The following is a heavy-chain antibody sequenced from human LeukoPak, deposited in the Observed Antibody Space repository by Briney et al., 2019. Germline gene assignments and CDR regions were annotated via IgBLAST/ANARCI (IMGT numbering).Heavy chain of an antibody. CDR2: ISSSSSYI. CDR3: ARDLFPYGMDV. V-gene: IGHV3-21*01. J-gene: IGHJ6*02. Sequence: GGSLRLSCSASGFTFSTYWMSWVRQAPGKGLEWVSSISSSSSYIYYADSVKGRFTIPRDNAKNSLYLQMNSLRAEDTAVYYCARDLFPYGMDVWGQGTTVTVSS. CDR1: GFTFSTYW.